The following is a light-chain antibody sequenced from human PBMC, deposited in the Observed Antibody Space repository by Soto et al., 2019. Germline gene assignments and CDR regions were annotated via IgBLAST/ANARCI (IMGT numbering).Light chain of an antibody. CDR1: QSVLFVSNNKNF. V-gene: IGKV4-1*01. CDR2: GAS. Sequence: VLTQSPDSLAVSLGGRATIHCRSNQSVLFVSNNKNFLAWYQQKPGQAPRLLIYGASTRATGIPARFSGSGSGTEFTLTISSLQSEDFAVYYCQQYDSWPPWTFGQGTKVDIK. CDR3: QQYDSWPPWT. J-gene: IGKJ1*01.